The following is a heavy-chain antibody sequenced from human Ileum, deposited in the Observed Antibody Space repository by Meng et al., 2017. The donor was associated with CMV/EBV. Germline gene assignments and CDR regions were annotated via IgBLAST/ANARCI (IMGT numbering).Heavy chain of an antibody. V-gene: IGHV4-34*01. D-gene: IGHD3-16*02. Sequence: LTQWGGGLVKPSGTLSLTCAVYGWSLRGNYFNWIRQSPGNGLQWIAEINHVGRTNSNPSLASRVTISQDTSKNQCSLKLNSVTVADSAVYYCARGLFRYPAYFDLWGQGTLVTVSS. J-gene: IGHJ4*02. CDR1: GWSLRGNY. CDR2: INHVGRT. CDR3: ARGLFRYPAYFDL.